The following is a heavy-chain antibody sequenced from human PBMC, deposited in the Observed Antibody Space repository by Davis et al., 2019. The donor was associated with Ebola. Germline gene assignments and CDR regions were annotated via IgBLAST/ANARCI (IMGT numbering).Heavy chain of an antibody. V-gene: IGHV5-51*01. D-gene: IGHD4-11*01. CDR1: GYSFTNYW. Sequence: TVSCKGSGYSFTNYWIGWVRQMPGKGLEWLGIIYPGDSDIRYSPAFQGQVTISADKSTSTAFLQWSSLKASDTAMYYCARSTVGGKSGRWFDPWGQGTLVTVSS. J-gene: IGHJ5*02. CDR2: IYPGDSDI. CDR3: ARSTVGGKSGRWFDP.